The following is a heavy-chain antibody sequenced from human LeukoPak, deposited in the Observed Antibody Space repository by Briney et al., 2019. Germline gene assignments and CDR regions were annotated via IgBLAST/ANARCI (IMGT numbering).Heavy chain of an antibody. CDR1: GGSISSYC. CDR3: ARGNTWLTSK. V-gene: IGHV4-59*08. J-gene: IGHJ4*02. Sequence: SETLSLTCTVSGGSISSYCWSWIRQPPGKGLEWIGNIYNSGSTNYNPSLKSRVTISVDTSKNQFPLKLTSVTATDTAFYYCARGNTWLTSKWGQGTLVTVSS. CDR2: IYNSGST. D-gene: IGHD3-22*01.